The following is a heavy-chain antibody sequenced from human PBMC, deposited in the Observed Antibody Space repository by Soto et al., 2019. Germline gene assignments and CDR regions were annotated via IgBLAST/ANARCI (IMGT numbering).Heavy chain of an antibody. Sequence: QVQLQESGPGLVKPSQTLSLTCTVSGGSISSGDSYWSWIRQPPGKGLEWIGYIYYSGSTYYNPSLKSRVTISVDTSRSQFSLRLSSVTAADTAVYYCARDQGATSYYYYAMDVWGQGTTVTVSS. D-gene: IGHD1-26*01. V-gene: IGHV4-30-4*01. CDR2: IYYSGST. J-gene: IGHJ6*02. CDR1: GGSISSGDSY. CDR3: ARDQGATSYYYYAMDV.